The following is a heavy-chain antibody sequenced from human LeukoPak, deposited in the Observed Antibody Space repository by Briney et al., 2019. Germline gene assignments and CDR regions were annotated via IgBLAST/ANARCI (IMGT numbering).Heavy chain of an antibody. V-gene: IGHV1-18*01. J-gene: IGHJ5*02. CDR1: GYTFTSYG. D-gene: IGHD3-22*01. CDR3: ARAPATYYYDSSVGNWFDP. Sequence: ASVKVSCKASGYTFTSYGISWVRQAPGQGLEWMGWISAYNGNTNYAQKLQGRVTMTTDTSTSTAYMELRSLRSDDTAVYYCARAPATYYYDSSVGNWFDPWGQGTLVTVPS. CDR2: ISAYNGNT.